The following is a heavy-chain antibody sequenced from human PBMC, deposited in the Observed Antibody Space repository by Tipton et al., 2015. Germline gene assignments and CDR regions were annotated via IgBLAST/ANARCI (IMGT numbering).Heavy chain of an antibody. CDR3: TTVPDYYGMDV. V-gene: IGHV1-18*01. CDR2: ISTYNGNT. CDR1: DYTFITYG. D-gene: IGHD4-17*01. Sequence: QVQLVQSGAEVKKPGASVKVSCKASDYTFITYGISWVRQAPGQGLEWMGWISTYNGNTEYAQKLQGRVTMTTDTSTSTTYMELRSLRSDDTAVYYCTTVPDYYGMDVWGQGTTVTVSS. J-gene: IGHJ6*02.